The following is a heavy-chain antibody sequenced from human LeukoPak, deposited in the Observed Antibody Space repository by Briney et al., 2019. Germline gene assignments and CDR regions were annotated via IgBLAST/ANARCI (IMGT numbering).Heavy chain of an antibody. CDR2: IYYSGST. V-gene: IGHV4-59*01. D-gene: IGHD3-22*01. J-gene: IGHJ4*02. Sequence: SETLSLTCTVSGGSISSYYWSWIRQPPGKGLEWIGYIYYSGSTNYNPSLKSRVTISVDTSKNQFSLKLSSVTAADTAVYYCARGPIYYDSSGYSSSFDYWGRGTLVTVSS. CDR1: GGSISSYY. CDR3: ARGPIYYDSSGYSSSFDY.